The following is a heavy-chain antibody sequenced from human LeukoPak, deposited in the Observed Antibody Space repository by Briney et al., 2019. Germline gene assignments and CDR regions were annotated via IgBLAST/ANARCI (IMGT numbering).Heavy chain of an antibody. Sequence: GGSLRLSCAASGFTFSSYDMHWVRQATGKGLEWVSAIGTAGDTYYPGSVKGRFTISRENAKNSLYLQMNSLRAGDTAVYYCARGIAAAGIGSNWSDPWGQGTLVTVSS. CDR3: ARGIAAAGIGSNWSDP. D-gene: IGHD6-13*01. V-gene: IGHV3-13*01. CDR2: IGTAGDT. CDR1: GFTFSSYD. J-gene: IGHJ5*02.